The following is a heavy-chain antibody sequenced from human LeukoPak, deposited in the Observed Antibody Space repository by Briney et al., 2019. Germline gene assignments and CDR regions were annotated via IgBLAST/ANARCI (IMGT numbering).Heavy chain of an antibody. CDR1: GGSISSSSYY. D-gene: IGHD2-15*01. Sequence: SETLSLTCTVSGGSISSSSYYWGWIRQPPGKGLEWIGSIYYSGSTYYNPSLKSRVTISVGTSKNQFSLKLSSVTAADTAVYYCARSVLSYCSGGSCYFNWFDPWGQGTLVTVSS. J-gene: IGHJ5*02. CDR3: ARSVLSYCSGGSCYFNWFDP. V-gene: IGHV4-39*01. CDR2: IYYSGST.